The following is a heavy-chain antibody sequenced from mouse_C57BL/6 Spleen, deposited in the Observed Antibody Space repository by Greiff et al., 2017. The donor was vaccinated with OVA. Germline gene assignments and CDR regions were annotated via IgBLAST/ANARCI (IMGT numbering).Heavy chain of an antibody. Sequence: VQLQQSGAELVKPGASVKLSCKASGYTFTSYWMQWVKQRPGQGLEWIGEIDPSDSYTNYNQKFKGKATLTVDTSSSTAYMQRSSLTSEDSAVYYCARTLDYWGQGTTLTVSS. CDR2: IDPSDSYT. V-gene: IGHV1-50*01. J-gene: IGHJ2*01. CDR3: ARTLDY. CDR1: GYTFTSYW.